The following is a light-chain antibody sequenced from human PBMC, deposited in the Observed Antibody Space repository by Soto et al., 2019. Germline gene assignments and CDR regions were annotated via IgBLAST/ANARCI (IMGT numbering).Light chain of an antibody. CDR1: QSVSSSH. J-gene: IGKJ3*01. Sequence: EIVLTQSPGTLSLSPGERATLSCRASQSVSSSHLAWYQQNPGQAPRLLIYGASSRATGISDRFSGSGSGTDFTLTISRMEPDDFVVYYCHLYGSSSCTFGPGTKVDIK. V-gene: IGKV3-20*01. CDR2: GAS. CDR3: HLYGSSSCT.